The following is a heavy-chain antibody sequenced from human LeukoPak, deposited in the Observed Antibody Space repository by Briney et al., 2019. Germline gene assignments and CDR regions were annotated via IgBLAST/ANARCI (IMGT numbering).Heavy chain of an antibody. Sequence: SETLSHTCTVSGGSISSYYWSWIRQPAGKGLEWIGRIYTSGSTNYNPSLKSRVTMSVDTSKNQFSLKLSSVTAADTAVYYCASSMIVADAFDISGQGTMVTVSS. D-gene: IGHD3-22*01. CDR1: GGSISSYY. J-gene: IGHJ3*02. CDR3: ASSMIVADAFDI. V-gene: IGHV4-4*07. CDR2: IYTSGST.